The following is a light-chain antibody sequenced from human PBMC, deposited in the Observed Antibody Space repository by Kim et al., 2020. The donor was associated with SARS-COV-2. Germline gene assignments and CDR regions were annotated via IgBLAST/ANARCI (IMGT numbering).Light chain of an antibody. CDR3: QAWDSSTAV. V-gene: IGLV3-1*01. J-gene: IGLJ3*02. Sequence: SVAPGQTASVTCSGSKLGNKNAYWYQKKPGQSPVLVIYQHTKRPSGISQRFSGSSSGNTATLTISRAQTMDEADYYCQAWDSSTAVFGGGTQLTVL. CDR1: KLGNKN. CDR2: QHT.